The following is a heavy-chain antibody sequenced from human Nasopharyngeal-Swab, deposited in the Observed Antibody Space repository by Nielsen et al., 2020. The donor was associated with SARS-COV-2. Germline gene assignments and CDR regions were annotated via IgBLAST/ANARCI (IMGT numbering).Heavy chain of an antibody. V-gene: IGHV3-7*01. CDR3: ARDGPDYALDY. D-gene: IGHD4-17*01. J-gene: IGHJ4*02. CDR1: GFTFSRYW. CDR2: IKQDGSEK. Sequence: GESLKISCVASGFTFSRYWMSWVRQAPGKGLEWVANIKQDGSEKYYVDSVKGRFTISRDNVKNSLYLQMNSLRAEDTAVYYCARDGPDYALDYWGQGTLVTVSS.